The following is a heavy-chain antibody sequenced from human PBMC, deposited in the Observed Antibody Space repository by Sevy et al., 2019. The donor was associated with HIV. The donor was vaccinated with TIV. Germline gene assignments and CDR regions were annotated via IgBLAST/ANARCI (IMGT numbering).Heavy chain of an antibody. CDR2: INWNSGVI. J-gene: IGHJ6*02. V-gene: IGHV3-9*01. CDR1: GFTFDDYA. D-gene: IGHD2-15*01. Sequence: GGSLRLSCAASGFTFDDYAMHWVRQAPGKGLEWVSTINWNSGVIGYADSVKGRFTISRDNAKNSLYLQMNSLRAEDTAVYYCAKDRWQLLYYGMDVWGQGTTVTVSS. CDR3: AKDRWQLLYYGMDV.